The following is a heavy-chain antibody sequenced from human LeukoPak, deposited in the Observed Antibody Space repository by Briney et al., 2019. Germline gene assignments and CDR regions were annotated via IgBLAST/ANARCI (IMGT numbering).Heavy chain of an antibody. CDR3: ARGTYYYDSSGYFRWFDP. CDR1: GGTFSSYA. J-gene: IGHJ5*02. V-gene: IGHV1-69*05. Sequence: GSSVKVSCKASGGTFSSYAIGWVRQAPGQGLEWMGGIIPIFGTANYAQKFQGRVTITTDESTSTAYMELSSLRSEDTAVYYCARGTYYYDSSGYFRWFDPWGQGTLVTVSS. CDR2: IIPIFGTA. D-gene: IGHD3-22*01.